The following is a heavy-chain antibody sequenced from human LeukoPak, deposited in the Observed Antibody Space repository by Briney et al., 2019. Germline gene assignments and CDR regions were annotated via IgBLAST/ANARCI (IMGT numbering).Heavy chain of an antibody. CDR1: GFTFSSYA. Sequence: GGSLRLSCAASGFTFSSYAMSWVRQAPGKGLEWVSAISGSGGSTYYADSVKGRFTISRDNSKNTLYLQMNSLRSEDTAVYYCATQKKRLPRSAFDIWGQGTMVTVSS. J-gene: IGHJ3*02. CDR3: ATQKKRLPRSAFDI. V-gene: IGHV3-23*01. CDR2: ISGSGGST. D-gene: IGHD2-15*01.